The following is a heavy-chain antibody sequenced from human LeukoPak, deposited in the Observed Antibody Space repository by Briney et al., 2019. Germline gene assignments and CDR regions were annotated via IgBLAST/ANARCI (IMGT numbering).Heavy chain of an antibody. CDR2: IYYSGST. CDR1: GGSISSSSYY. CDR3: AGLIRPGWFDP. V-gene: IGHV4-39*01. D-gene: IGHD1-14*01. J-gene: IGHJ5*02. Sequence: SSETLSLTCTVSGGSISSSSYYWGWIRQPPGKGLEWIGTIYYSGSTYYNPSLKSRVTISVDTSKNQFSLKLSSVTAADTAVYYCAGLIRPGWFDPWGRGTLVTVSS.